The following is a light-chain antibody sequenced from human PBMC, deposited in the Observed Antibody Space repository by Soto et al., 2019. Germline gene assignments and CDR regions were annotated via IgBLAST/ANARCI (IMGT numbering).Light chain of an antibody. CDR1: QSVSSD. V-gene: IGKV3-11*01. Sequence: ELVLTQSPATLSLSPGERATLSCRASQSVSSDLAWYQQKPGQAPRLLIYDASNRATDIPARFSGSGSGTDFTLTISSLEPEDFAVYYCQQRSNWPTFGQGTRLEIK. CDR3: QQRSNWPT. J-gene: IGKJ5*01. CDR2: DAS.